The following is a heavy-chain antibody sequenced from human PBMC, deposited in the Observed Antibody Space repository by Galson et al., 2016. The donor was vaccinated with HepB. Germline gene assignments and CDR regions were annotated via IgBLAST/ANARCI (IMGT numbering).Heavy chain of an antibody. Sequence: SLRLSCAASGFTFSSYAMHWVRQAPGKGLEWVANIKQDGSEKDYVDSVKGRFTISRDNAKNSLYLQMNSLRAEDTAVYYCARAYYYGSGSQPYYFDYWGQGTLVTVSS. D-gene: IGHD3-10*01. CDR3: ARAYYYGSGSQPYYFDY. J-gene: IGHJ4*02. CDR2: IKQDGSEK. V-gene: IGHV3-7*03. CDR1: GFTFSSYA.